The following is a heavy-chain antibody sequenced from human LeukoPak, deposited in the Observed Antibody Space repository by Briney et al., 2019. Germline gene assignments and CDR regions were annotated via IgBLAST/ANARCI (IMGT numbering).Heavy chain of an antibody. D-gene: IGHD6-19*01. CDR3: ARGSYSSGWYLDY. Sequence: GASVKVSCKASGYTFINNWMHWVRQAPGQGLEWMGWINPNSGGTNYAQKFQGRVTMTRDTSISTAYMELSRLRSDDTAVYYCARGSYSSGWYLDYWGQGTLVTVSS. CDR1: GYTFINNW. V-gene: IGHV1-2*02. CDR2: INPNSGGT. J-gene: IGHJ4*02.